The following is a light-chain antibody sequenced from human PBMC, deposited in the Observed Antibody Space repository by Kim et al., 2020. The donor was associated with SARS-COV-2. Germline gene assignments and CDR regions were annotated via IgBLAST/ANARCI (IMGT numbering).Light chain of an antibody. J-gene: IGKJ2*01. CDR1: QSNSMW. CDR3: QQYDNY. Sequence: STLSATVDGRVIITCRASQSNSMWLSWYQQKPGKAPKLLITKASSLQSGDPSRFSGSGSGTQFTLTISSLQPDDFGTYYCQQYDNYFGQGTKLEI. CDR2: KAS. V-gene: IGKV1-5*03.